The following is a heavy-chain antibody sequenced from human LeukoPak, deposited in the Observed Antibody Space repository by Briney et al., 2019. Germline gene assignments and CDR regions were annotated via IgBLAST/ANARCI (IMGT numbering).Heavy chain of an antibody. D-gene: IGHD3-10*01. V-gene: IGHV1-3*01. CDR1: GYTFTSYA. CDR2: INAGNGNT. J-gene: IGHJ4*02. Sequence: GASVKVSCKASGYTFTSYAMHWVRQAPGQRLEWMGWINAGNGNTKYSQKFQGRVTITRDTSASTAYMELSSLRSEDTAVYYCAREYGSGLTEGYWGQGTLVTVSS. CDR3: AREYGSGLTEGY.